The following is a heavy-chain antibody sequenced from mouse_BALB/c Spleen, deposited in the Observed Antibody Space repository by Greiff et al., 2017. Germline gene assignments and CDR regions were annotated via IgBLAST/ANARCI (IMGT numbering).Heavy chain of an antibody. CDR3: ARYFYYGNYAMDY. D-gene: IGHD2-1*01. V-gene: IGHV3-6*02. CDR2: ISYDGSN. Sequence: EVQLQESGPGLVKPSQSLSLTCSVTGYSITSGYYWNWIRQFPGNQLEWMGYISYDGSNNYNPSLKNRISITRDTSKNQFFLKLNSVTTEDTATYYCARYFYYGNYAMDYWGQGTSVTVSS. CDR1: GYSITSGYY. J-gene: IGHJ4*01.